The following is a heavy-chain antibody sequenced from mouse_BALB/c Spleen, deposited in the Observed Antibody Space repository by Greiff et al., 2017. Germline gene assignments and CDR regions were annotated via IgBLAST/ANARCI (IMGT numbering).Heavy chain of an antibody. CDR3: TRAGDGNYDFAMDY. J-gene: IGHJ4*01. CDR1: GFTFSSYT. CDR2: ISSGGSYT. Sequence: EVQVVESGGGLVKPGGSLKLSCAASGFTFSSYTMSWVRQTPEKRLEWVATISSGGSYTYYPDSVKGRFTISRDNAKNTLYLQMSSLKSEDTAMYYCTRAGDGNYDFAMDYWGQGTSVTVSS. V-gene: IGHV5-6-4*01. D-gene: IGHD2-1*01.